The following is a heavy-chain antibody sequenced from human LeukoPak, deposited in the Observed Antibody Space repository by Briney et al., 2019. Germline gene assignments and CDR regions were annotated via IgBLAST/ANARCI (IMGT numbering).Heavy chain of an antibody. CDR2: INPNSGGT. D-gene: IGHD6-19*01. CDR3: ARATDSSGWPTIDY. V-gene: IGHV1-2*02. Sequence: ASVKVSCKASGYTFTGYYMHWVRQAPGQGLEWMGWINPNSGGTNYAQKFQGRVTMTRDTSISTAYMELSRLRSDATAVYYCARATDSSGWPTIDYWGQGTLVTVSS. CDR1: GYTFTGYY. J-gene: IGHJ4*02.